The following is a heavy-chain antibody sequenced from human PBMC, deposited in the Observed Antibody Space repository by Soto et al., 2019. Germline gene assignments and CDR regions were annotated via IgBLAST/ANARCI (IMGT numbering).Heavy chain of an antibody. CDR2: ISYDGTYK. CDR1: GFTFSNYG. Sequence: QAQLVESGGGVVQPGGPLRLSCAASGFTFSNYGIHWVRQAPGEGLEWVAVISYDGTYKDYAESVQGRLTIARDNPKNTLYLEVSSLRQEDTAVYLCATESADCRGDICSSNVFFYGFEAWGQGTTVIVS. D-gene: IGHD2-21*02. CDR3: ATESADCRGDICSSNVFFYGFEA. J-gene: IGHJ6*02. V-gene: IGHV3-30*03.